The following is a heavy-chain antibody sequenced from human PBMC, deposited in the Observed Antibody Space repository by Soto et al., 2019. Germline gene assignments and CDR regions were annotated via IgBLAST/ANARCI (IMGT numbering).Heavy chain of an antibody. CDR1: GGTFSSYA. D-gene: IGHD3-10*01. CDR2: IIPIFGTA. V-gene: IGHV1-69*13. CDR3: ARICVLLWFGELFMDNWFDP. J-gene: IGHJ5*02. Sequence: ASVKVSCKASGGTFSSYAISWVRQAPGQGLEWMGGIIPIFGTANYAQKFQGRVTITADESTSTAYMELSSLRSEDTAVYYCARICVLLWFGELFMDNWFDPWGQGTLVTVSS.